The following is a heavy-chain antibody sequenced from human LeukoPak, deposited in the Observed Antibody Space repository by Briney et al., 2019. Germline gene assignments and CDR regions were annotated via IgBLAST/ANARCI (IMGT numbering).Heavy chain of an antibody. Sequence: GGSLRLSCAASGFTFSSYAMHWVRQAPGKGLEYVSAISSNGGSTYYANSVKGRFTISRDNSKNTLYLQMGSLRSEDTAVYYCATGYSSSWYYYYMDVWGKGTTVTISS. CDR2: ISSNGGST. V-gene: IGHV3-64*01. CDR3: ATGYSSSWYYYYMDV. J-gene: IGHJ6*03. D-gene: IGHD6-13*01. CDR1: GFTFSSYA.